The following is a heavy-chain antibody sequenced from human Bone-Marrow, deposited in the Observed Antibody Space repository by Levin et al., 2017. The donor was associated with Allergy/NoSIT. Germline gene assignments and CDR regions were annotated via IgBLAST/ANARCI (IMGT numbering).Heavy chain of an antibody. CDR3: TRDPNADFYFDY. Sequence: GESLKISCTTSGFTFGEYAIHWVRQAPEKGLEWLGFIRSTPYGGTTEYAASLKGSLLISRDDSASIAYLQMNSLKTEDTAVYYCTRDPNADFYFDYWGQGALLSVSS. CDR2: IRSTPYGGTT. J-gene: IGHJ4*02. CDR1: GFTFGEYA. V-gene: IGHV3-49*04. D-gene: IGHD2-21*02.